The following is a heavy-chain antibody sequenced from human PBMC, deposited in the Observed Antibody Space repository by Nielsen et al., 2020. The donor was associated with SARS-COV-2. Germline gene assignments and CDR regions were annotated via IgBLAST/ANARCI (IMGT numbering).Heavy chain of an antibody. CDR3: ARDSGGGDSSGFGY. CDR1: GFTFSSYS. V-gene: IGHV3-48*04. Sequence: GGSLRLSCAASGFTFSSYSMNWVRQAPGKGLEWVSYISSSSSTIYYADSVKGRFTISRDNAKNSLYLQMNSLRAEDTAVYYCARDSGGGDSSGFGYWGQGTLVTVSS. J-gene: IGHJ4*02. D-gene: IGHD2-21*01. CDR2: ISSSSSTI.